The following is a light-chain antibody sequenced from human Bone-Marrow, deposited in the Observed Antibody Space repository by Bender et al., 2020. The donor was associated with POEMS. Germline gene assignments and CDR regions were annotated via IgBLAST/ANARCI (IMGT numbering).Light chain of an antibody. V-gene: IGLV2-23*01. Sequence: QSALTQPPSASGSPGQSVTISCSGTSSDVGGNNHVSWYQQHTGKAPKLMIYEGSKRPSGVSNRFSGSKSGNTASLTISGLQAEDEADYYYCSYAGSSTLWVFGGGTKLTVL. CDR3: CSYAGSSTLWV. CDR1: SSDVGGNNH. J-gene: IGLJ3*02. CDR2: EGS.